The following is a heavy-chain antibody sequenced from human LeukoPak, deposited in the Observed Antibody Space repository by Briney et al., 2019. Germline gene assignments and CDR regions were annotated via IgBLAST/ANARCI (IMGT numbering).Heavy chain of an antibody. Sequence: ASVKVSCKASGYTFASYYMHWVRQAPGQGLEWMGIINPGGGTTNYAQKFQGRVTMTRDTSTSTVYMELSSLRSEDTAVYYCARDWGSTMTLIYGMDVWGQGTTVTVSS. CDR1: GYTFASYY. V-gene: IGHV1-46*01. D-gene: IGHD3-22*01. J-gene: IGHJ6*02. CDR3: ARDWGSTMTLIYGMDV. CDR2: INPGGGTT.